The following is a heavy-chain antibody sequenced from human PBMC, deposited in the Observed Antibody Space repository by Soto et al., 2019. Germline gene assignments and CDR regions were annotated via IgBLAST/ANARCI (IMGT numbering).Heavy chain of an antibody. J-gene: IGHJ3*02. Sequence: EVQLVQSGAEVKKPGESLKISCQGSGYNFPNHWLGWVRQMPGKGLEWMGIVYPGDSDTRYSPSFQGQVTISADKSITTAYLQWNRLKASDTAVYYCATQRDASGSGAFDIWGQGTMVTVSS. CDR1: GYNFPNHW. CDR2: VYPGDSDT. V-gene: IGHV5-51*03. D-gene: IGHD3-10*01. CDR3: ATQRDASGSGAFDI.